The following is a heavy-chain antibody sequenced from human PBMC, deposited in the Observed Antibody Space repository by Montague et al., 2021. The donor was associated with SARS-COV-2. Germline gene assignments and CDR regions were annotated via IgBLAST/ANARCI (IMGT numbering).Heavy chain of an antibody. CDR1: GGSFSGYS. CDR3: ARLGDGVEPSPILGLGPFYYHYYIDV. D-gene: IGHD2-21*01. CDR2: VKHSGDT. V-gene: IGHV4-34*01. Sequence: SETLSLTCAVHGGSFSGYSWIWIRQPPGKGLEWIGEVKHSGDTKYNTSLKSRVAISIDTSKNQFSLKLSSVTAPDTAVYYCARLGDGVEPSPILGLGPFYYHYYIDVWGKGTAVIVSS. J-gene: IGHJ6*03.